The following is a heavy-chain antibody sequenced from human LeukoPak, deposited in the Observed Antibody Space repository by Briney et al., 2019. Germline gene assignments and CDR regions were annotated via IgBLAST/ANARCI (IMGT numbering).Heavy chain of an antibody. V-gene: IGHV4-34*01. CDR3: ARGHNEGAFYYGFLL. CDR2: INRSGGT. CDR1: GGSFSGYY. Sequence: SETPPPTCAVYGGSFSGYYWTWIRQPPAKGLEWIGEINRSGGTNYNPSLKSRVTISGDTSKNQFSLKLSSVTAADTALYYCARGHNEGAFYYGFLLWAQGTVVTVSS. D-gene: IGHD3-3*01. J-gene: IGHJ4*02.